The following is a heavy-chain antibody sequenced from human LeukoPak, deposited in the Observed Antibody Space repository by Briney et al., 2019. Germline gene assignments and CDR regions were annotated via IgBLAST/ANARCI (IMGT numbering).Heavy chain of an antibody. V-gene: IGHV3-21*01. D-gene: IGHD3-16*01. Sequence: GGSLRLSCAAAGFTFNTYTMNCVRQAPGKGLECVSSISSGTSYIYYADSVKGRFTISRDNAKNSLYLQMNSLRAEDTAVYYCAKELIMRFDFWGQGTLVTVSS. J-gene: IGHJ4*02. CDR2: ISSGTSYI. CDR3: AKELIMRFDF. CDR1: GFTFNTYT.